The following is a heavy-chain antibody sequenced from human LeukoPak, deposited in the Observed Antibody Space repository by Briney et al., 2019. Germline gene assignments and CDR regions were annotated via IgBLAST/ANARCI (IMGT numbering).Heavy chain of an antibody. Sequence: PGGSLRFSCTASGFTFGDYAMSWVRQAPGKGLEWVGFIRSKAYGGTTEYAASVKGRFTVSRDDSKSIAYLQMNSLKTEDTAVYYCTRDRIVVVPAAIGYFDYWGQGTLVTVSS. CDR1: GFTFGDYA. CDR2: IRSKAYGGTT. J-gene: IGHJ4*02. CDR3: TRDRIVVVPAAIGYFDY. V-gene: IGHV3-49*04. D-gene: IGHD2-2*02.